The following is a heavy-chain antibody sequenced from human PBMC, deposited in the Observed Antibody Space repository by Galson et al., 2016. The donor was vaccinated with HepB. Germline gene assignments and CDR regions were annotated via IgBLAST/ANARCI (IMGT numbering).Heavy chain of an antibody. CDR2: IKSDTDGGTT. CDR1: GFTFTNAW. CDR3: ATMKLGYCSVTSCYGAFDF. J-gene: IGHJ3*01. V-gene: IGHV3-15*01. D-gene: IGHD2-2*01. Sequence: SLRLSCAASGFTFTNAWMTRVRQAPGKGLEWVGRIKSDTDGGTTDYAAPVKGRFTISRDDWKNTVYLQMDSLKTEDTAVYYCATMKLGYCSVTSCYGAFDFWGQGTVITVSS.